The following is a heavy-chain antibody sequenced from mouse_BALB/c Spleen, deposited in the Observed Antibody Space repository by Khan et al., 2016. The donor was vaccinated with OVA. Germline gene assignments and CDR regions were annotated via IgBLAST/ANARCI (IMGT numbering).Heavy chain of an antibody. D-gene: IGHD2-10*01. Sequence: EVELVESGGGLVKPGGSLKLSCAASGFAFSSYDMSWVRQTPEKRLEWVATISGTGSYTYYPDSVQGRFTISRDNARNTLYLQMSSLRSEDTALYYCARPSYYGNPWFTYWGQGTLVTVSA. CDR3: ARPSYYGNPWFTY. V-gene: IGHV5-9*02. CDR2: ISGTGSYT. CDR1: GFAFSSYD. J-gene: IGHJ3*01.